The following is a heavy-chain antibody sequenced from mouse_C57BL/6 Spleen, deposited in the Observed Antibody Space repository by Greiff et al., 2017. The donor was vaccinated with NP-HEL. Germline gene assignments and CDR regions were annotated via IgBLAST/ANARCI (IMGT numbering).Heavy chain of an antibody. CDR3: TGKITTVVATGYYFDY. V-gene: IGHV6-3*01. J-gene: IGHJ2*01. CDR2: IRLKSDNYAT. D-gene: IGHD1-1*01. Sequence: EVQGVESGGGLVQPGGSMKLSCVASGFTFSNYWMNWVRQSPEKGLEWVAQIRLKSDNYATHYAESVKGRFTISRDDSKSSVYLQMNNLRAEDTGIYYCTGKITTVVATGYYFDYWGQGTTLTVSS. CDR1: GFTFSNYW.